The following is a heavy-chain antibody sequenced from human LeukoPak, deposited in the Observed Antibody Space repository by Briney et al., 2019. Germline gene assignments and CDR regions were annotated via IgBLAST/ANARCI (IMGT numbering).Heavy chain of an antibody. CDR3: ARGAVAGTFYYYYMDV. CDR2: IYYSGST. CDR1: GGSISSSSYY. J-gene: IGHJ6*03. D-gene: IGHD6-19*01. V-gene: IGHV4-39*07. Sequence: PSETLSLTCTVSGGSISSSSYYWGWIRQPPGKGLEWIGSIYYSGSTYYNPSLKSRVTISVDTSKNQFSLKLSSVTAADTAVYYCARGAVAGTFYYYYMDVWGKGTTVTISS.